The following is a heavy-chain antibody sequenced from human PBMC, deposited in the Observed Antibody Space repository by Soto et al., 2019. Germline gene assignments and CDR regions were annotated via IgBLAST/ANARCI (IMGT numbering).Heavy chain of an antibody. D-gene: IGHD3-22*01. Sequence: QEQLVQSGAEVKKSGSSVKVSCKDTGGLFSSYAVSWVRQAPGQGLGWLGGIIPVFDTVSYAQKFQGRVTITAGEATDTPYMELSRLRSEDTAMYYCARGGSGYVWFNEFWGQGALVTVSS. J-gene: IGHJ4*02. CDR1: GGLFSSYA. CDR2: IIPVFDTV. V-gene: IGHV1-69*01. CDR3: ARGGSGYVWFNEF.